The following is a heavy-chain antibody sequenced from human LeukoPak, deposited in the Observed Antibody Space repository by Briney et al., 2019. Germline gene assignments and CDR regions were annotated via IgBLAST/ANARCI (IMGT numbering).Heavy chain of an antibody. CDR2: INPNSGGT. Sequence: ASVKLSCKASGYTFTDYDIHWVRQAPGQGLEWMGWINPNSGGTNYAEKFQDRVTMTRDTSISTAYLELSRLTSDDTAVYYCARVADSTGTTGIFTLYWYDPWGQGTLVTVSS. V-gene: IGHV1-2*02. J-gene: IGHJ5*02. D-gene: IGHD1-1*01. CDR3: ARVADSTGTTGIFTLYWYDP. CDR1: GYTFTDYD.